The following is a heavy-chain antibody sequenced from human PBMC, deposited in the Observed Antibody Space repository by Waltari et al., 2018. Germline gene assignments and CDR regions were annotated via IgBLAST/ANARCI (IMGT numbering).Heavy chain of an antibody. CDR1: GYTFTGYY. Sequence: QVQLVQSGAEVKKPGASVKVSCKAHGYTFTGYYMNWVRQAPGQGLEWMGRINPNSGGTNYAQKFQGRVTMTRDTSISTAYMELSRLRSDDTAVYYCARERDGYNPSYYDAFDIWGQGTMVTVSS. CDR3: ARERDGYNPSYYDAFDI. D-gene: IGHD5-12*01. J-gene: IGHJ3*02. V-gene: IGHV1-2*06. CDR2: INPNSGGT.